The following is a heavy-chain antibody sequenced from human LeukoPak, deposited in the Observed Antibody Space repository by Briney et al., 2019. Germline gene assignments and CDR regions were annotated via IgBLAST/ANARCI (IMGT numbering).Heavy chain of an antibody. CDR3: ARDRMGGSFDY. CDR1: GFAFSTYA. J-gene: IGHJ4*02. D-gene: IGHD2-15*01. CDR2: ITSDSNTI. Sequence: GGSLRLSCAASGFAFSTYAMNWVRAAPGKGLEWVSFITSDSNTIYYADSMKGRFTISRDNAENSLYLQMNSLSAEDTAVYYCARDRMGGSFDYWGQGTLVTVSS. V-gene: IGHV3-48*01.